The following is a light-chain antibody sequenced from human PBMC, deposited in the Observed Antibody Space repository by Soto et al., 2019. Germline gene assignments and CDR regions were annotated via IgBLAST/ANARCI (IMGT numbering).Light chain of an antibody. CDR1: QSVSSN. Sequence: EIVMTQSPATLSVSPGERATLSCRASQSVSSNLAWYQQKPGQAPRLLIYGASTRATGIPATFSGSGSGTEFTLSISSLQSEDFAVYYCQHRSNWLGTFGPGTKVDIK. CDR3: QHRSNWLGT. V-gene: IGKV3-15*01. J-gene: IGKJ3*01. CDR2: GAS.